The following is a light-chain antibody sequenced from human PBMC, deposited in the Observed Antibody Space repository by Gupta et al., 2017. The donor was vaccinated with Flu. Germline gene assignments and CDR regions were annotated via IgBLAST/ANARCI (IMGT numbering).Light chain of an antibody. CDR1: STC. Sequence: STCLVSYRQKVGQFRRLLIHVACCRATGIPDRFSGSVSGTDFTLTISSLYPEDFAVYYCQLYGSSPGWTFGPGTTVEI. CDR2: VAC. J-gene: IGKJ1*01. V-gene: IGKV3-20*01. CDR3: QLYGSSPGWT.